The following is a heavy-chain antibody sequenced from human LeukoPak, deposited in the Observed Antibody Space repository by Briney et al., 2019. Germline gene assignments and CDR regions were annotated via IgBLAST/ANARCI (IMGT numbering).Heavy chain of an antibody. Sequence: GASVKVSCKASGGTFSSYAISWVRQAPGQGLEWMGGIIPIFGTANYAQKFQGRVTITADKSTSTAYMELSSLRSEDTAVYYCAINVLRYFDWLLPHWGQGTLVTVSS. J-gene: IGHJ4*02. CDR1: GGTFSSYA. D-gene: IGHD3-9*01. V-gene: IGHV1-69*06. CDR2: IIPIFGTA. CDR3: AINVLRYFDWLLPH.